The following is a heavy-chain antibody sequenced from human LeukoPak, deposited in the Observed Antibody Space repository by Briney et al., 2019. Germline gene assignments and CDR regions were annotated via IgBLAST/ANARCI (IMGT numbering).Heavy chain of an antibody. J-gene: IGHJ4*02. Sequence: WINTNTGHPTYAQAFTGRFVFSLHTSVSTAYLQISSLKAEDTAVYYCATLPGIAVAGTPDYWGQGTLVTVSS. D-gene: IGHD6-19*01. CDR2: INTNTGHP. V-gene: IGHV7-4-1*02. CDR3: ATLPGIAVAGTPDY.